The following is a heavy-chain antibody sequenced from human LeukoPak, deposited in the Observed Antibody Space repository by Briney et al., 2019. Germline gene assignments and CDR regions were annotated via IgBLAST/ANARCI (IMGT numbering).Heavy chain of an antibody. V-gene: IGHV1-46*01. CDR2: INPSGGST. Sequence: ASVKVSCKASGYTFTSYYMHWVRQAPGQGLEWMGIINPSGGSTSYAQKFQGRVTITADESTSTAYMELSSLRSEDTAVYYCARAGEIGYYGSGSYYRGFNYWGQGTLVTVSS. CDR1: GYTFTSYY. CDR3: ARAGEIGYYGSGSYYRGFNY. J-gene: IGHJ4*02. D-gene: IGHD3-10*01.